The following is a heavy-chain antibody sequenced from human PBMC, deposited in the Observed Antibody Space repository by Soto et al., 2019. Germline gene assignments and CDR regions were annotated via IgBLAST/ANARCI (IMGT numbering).Heavy chain of an antibody. CDR3: AEGYSSSQFDY. V-gene: IGHV3-7*01. CDR2: IKQDGSEK. CDR1: GFTFSSYW. D-gene: IGHD6-13*01. Sequence: GGSLRLSCAASGFTFSSYWMSWVRQAPGKGLEWVANIKQDGSEKYYVDSVKGRFTISRDNAKNSLYLQMNSLRAEDTAVYYCAEGYSSSQFDYWGQGTLVTVSS. J-gene: IGHJ4*02.